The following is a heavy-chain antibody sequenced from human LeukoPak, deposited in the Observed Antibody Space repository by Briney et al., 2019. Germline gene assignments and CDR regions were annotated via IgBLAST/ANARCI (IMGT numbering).Heavy chain of an antibody. D-gene: IGHD6-19*01. CDR3: AKDTGGIAVAGTRFDY. J-gene: IGHJ4*02. CDR2: ISGSGGST. Sequence: GGSLGLSCAASGFTFSSYAMSWVRQAPGKGLEWVSAISGSGGSTYYADSVKGRFTISRDNSKNTLYLQMNSLRAEDTAVYYCAKDTGGIAVAGTRFDYWGQGTLVTVSS. CDR1: GFTFSSYA. V-gene: IGHV3-23*01.